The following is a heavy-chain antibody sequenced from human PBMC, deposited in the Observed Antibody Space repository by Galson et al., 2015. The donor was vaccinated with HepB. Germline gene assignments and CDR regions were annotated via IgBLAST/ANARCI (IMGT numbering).Heavy chain of an antibody. CDR2: ISYDGGNK. CDR1: GFTFSSFA. V-gene: IGHV3-30*04. J-gene: IGHJ6*02. D-gene: IGHD2-2*01. Sequence: SLRLSCAASGFTFSSFAFHWVRQAPGKGLEWVAVISYDGGNKYYADSVEGQFTISGDNSKNTLYLQMNSLRAEDTAVYYCARAAHCSSTSCYNYYYYYGMDVWGQGTTVTVSS. CDR3: ARAAHCSSTSCYNYYYYYGMDV.